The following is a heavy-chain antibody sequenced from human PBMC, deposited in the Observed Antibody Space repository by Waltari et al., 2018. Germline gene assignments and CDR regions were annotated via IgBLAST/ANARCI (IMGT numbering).Heavy chain of an antibody. D-gene: IGHD3-9*01. Sequence: QVQLQESGPGLVKPSGTLSLTCAVSGGSISSSNWWSGVRQPPGKGLGWMWENYHRGTPNSNPPLWSRVTISVDKSKNQFSLKLSSVTAADTAVYYCARDSRGYDILTGYVRRGMDVWGQGTTVTVSS. CDR1: GGSISSSNW. CDR2: NYHRGTP. V-gene: IGHV4-4*02. J-gene: IGHJ6*02. CDR3: ARDSRGYDILTGYVRRGMDV.